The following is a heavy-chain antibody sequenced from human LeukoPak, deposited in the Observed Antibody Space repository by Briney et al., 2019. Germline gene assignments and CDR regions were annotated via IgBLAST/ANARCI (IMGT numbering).Heavy chain of an antibody. J-gene: IGHJ4*02. Sequence: GGSLRLSCAASGFTFDDYAMHWVRQAPGKGLEWVSGISWNSGSIGYADSVKGRFTISRDNAKNSLYLQMNSLTAEDTAVYYCANHLACGSTSCPPFDYWGQGTLVTVSS. D-gene: IGHD2-2*01. V-gene: IGHV3-9*01. CDR1: GFTFDDYA. CDR3: ANHLACGSTSCPPFDY. CDR2: ISWNSGSI.